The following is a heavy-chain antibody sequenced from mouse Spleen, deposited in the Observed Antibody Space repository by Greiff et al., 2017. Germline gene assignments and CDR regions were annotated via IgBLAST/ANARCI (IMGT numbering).Heavy chain of an antibody. D-gene: IGHD2-4*01. V-gene: IGHV8-12*01. CDR2: IYWDDDK. Sequence: QVTLKESGPGILQSSQTLSLTCSFSGFSLSTSGMGVSWIRQPSGKGLEWLAHIYWDDDKRYNPSLKSRPTISKDTSRNQVFLKITSVDTADTATYYCARRAYDYDWYFDVWGTGTTGTVSS. CDR1: GFSLSTSGMG. CDR3: ARRAYDYDWYFDV. J-gene: IGHJ1*03.